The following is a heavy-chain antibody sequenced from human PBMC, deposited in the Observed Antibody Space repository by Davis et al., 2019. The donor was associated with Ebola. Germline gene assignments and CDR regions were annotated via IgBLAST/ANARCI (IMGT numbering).Heavy chain of an antibody. CDR3: ARGRRLQYFWFDP. Sequence: SVKVSCKASGYTFTGYYMHWVRQAPGQGLEWMGWINPNSGGTNYAQKFQGRVTMTRDTSISTTYMELSRLRSDDTAVYYCARGRRLQYFWFDPWGQGTLVTVSS. J-gene: IGHJ5*02. CDR1: GYTFTGYY. D-gene: IGHD4-11*01. CDR2: INPNSGGT. V-gene: IGHV1-2*02.